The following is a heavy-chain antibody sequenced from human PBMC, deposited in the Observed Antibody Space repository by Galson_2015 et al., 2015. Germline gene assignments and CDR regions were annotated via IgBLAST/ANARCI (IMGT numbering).Heavy chain of an antibody. Sequence: QSGAEVKKPGESLKISCKTSGYSFPTHWIGWVRQMPGKGLEWMGIIYPGDSDTRYSPSFQGQVTISADKSINTAYLQWSSLKASDTAIYYCAKKPDTGVGASWGQGTLVTVSS. CDR2: IYPGDSDT. CDR1: GYSFPTHW. J-gene: IGHJ5*02. D-gene: IGHD1-26*01. V-gene: IGHV5-51*01. CDR3: AKKPDTGVGAS.